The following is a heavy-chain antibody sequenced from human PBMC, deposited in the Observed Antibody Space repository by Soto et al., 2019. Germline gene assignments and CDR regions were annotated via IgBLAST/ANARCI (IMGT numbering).Heavy chain of an antibody. CDR1: CDSISRSVW. CDR2: VFHNGDT. V-gene: IGHV4-4*02. CDR3: ARKAWVRFDY. D-gene: IGHD7-27*01. Sequence: SETLSRTCSFSCDSISRSVWCSWVRQPPGKGLEWIGEVFHNGDTNYNPSLKSRVTMSVDKSTNDFSLKVTSVTAADTAIYYCARKAWVRFDYWGQGALVTVSS. J-gene: IGHJ4*02.